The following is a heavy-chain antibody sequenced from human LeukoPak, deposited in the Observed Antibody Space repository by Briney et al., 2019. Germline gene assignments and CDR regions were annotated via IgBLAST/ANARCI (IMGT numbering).Heavy chain of an antibody. CDR1: GFTFSSYW. J-gene: IGHJ6*03. Sequence: PGGSLRLSCAASGFTFSSYWMSWVRQAPGKGLEWVANIKKDGSEKYYVDSVKGRFTISRDNTKNSLYLQMNSLRPEDTAVYFCARDRHVPGLYYYYMDVWGKGTTVTVSS. CDR3: ARDRHVPGLYYYYMDV. CDR2: IKKDGSEK. D-gene: IGHD6-6*01. V-gene: IGHV3-7*01.